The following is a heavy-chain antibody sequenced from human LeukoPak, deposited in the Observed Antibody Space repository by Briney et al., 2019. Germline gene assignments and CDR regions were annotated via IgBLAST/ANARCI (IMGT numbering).Heavy chain of an antibody. V-gene: IGHV3-21*01. Sequence: GGSLRLSCAASGFIFSSYSMNWVRQAPGKGLEWGSSISSSSSYIYYADSVKGRFTISRDNAKTSLYLQMNSLRAEDTAVYYCARDPYSGLFDYWGQGTLVTVSS. D-gene: IGHD4-11*01. CDR1: GFIFSSYS. CDR2: ISSSSSYI. J-gene: IGHJ4*02. CDR3: ARDPYSGLFDY.